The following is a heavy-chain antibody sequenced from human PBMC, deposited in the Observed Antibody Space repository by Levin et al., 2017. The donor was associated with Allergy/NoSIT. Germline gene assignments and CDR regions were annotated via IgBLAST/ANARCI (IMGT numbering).Heavy chain of an antibody. CDR1: GGSFSGYY. CDR3: ARRTAIMITFGGVIVTSPHFDY. CDR2: INHSGST. D-gene: IGHD3-16*02. Sequence: NASETLSLTCAVYGGSFSGYYWSWIRQPPGKGLEWIGEINHSGSTNYNPSLKSRVTISVDTSKNQFSLKLSSVTAADTAVYYCARRTAIMITFGGVIVTSPHFDYWGQGTLVTVSS. J-gene: IGHJ4*02. V-gene: IGHV4-34*01.